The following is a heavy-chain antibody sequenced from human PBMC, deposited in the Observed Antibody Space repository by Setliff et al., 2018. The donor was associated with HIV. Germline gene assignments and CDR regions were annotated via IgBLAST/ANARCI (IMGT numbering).Heavy chain of an antibody. V-gene: IGHV2-70*01. D-gene: IGHD3-10*01. Sequence: SGPTLVNPTQTLTLTCTFSGFSLTTSGVGVGWIRQPPGKALEWLAVIHWNDAKYYSTSLKARLTISKDTSKNQVVLTMTNMDPVDTATYYCARGSESLTYFDNLGPGTLVTVSS. CDR2: IHWNDAK. CDR1: GFSLTTSGVG. CDR3: ARGSESLTYFDN. J-gene: IGHJ4*02.